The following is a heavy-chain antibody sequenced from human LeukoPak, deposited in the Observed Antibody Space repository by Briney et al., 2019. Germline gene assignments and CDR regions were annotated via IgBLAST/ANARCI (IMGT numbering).Heavy chain of an antibody. V-gene: IGHV3-20*04. Sequence: GGSPRLSCAASGFTFDDYGMSWVRQAPGKGLEWVSGINWNGGSTGYADSVKGRFTISRDNAKNSLYLQMNSLRAEDTALYYCARDSSGGEWFDYWGQGTLVTVSS. D-gene: IGHD6-19*01. J-gene: IGHJ4*02. CDR2: INWNGGST. CDR1: GFTFDDYG. CDR3: ARDSSGGEWFDY.